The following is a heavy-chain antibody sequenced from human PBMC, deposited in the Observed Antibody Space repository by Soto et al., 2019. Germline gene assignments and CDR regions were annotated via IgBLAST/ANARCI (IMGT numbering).Heavy chain of an antibody. CDR1: GGSISDSSHY. CDR2: KNYSGRT. D-gene: IGHD4-17*01. Sequence: QVLLQESGPGLVKPSETLSLTCTVSGGSISDSSHYWAWIREPPGKGLEWIATKNYSGRTYYNSSFRSRVTISVDTSRDQFSLNLNSVTAADTAVYYCARHFGNYGDWAFDFWGQGTLVTVSS. J-gene: IGHJ4*02. V-gene: IGHV4-39*01. CDR3: ARHFGNYGDWAFDF.